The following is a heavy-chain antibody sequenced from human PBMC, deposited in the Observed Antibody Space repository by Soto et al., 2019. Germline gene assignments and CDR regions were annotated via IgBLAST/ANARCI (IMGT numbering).Heavy chain of an antibody. CDR1: GDSISSSNW. CDR3: ARDLGTGTDY. V-gene: IGHV4-4*02. J-gene: IGHJ4*02. CDR2: IYHSGAT. Sequence: QVQLQESGPGLVKPSGTLSLTCAVSGDSISSSNWWSWVRQAPGKGLEWIGEIYHSGATTYNPSLKSRATISVDPSNNHFSLKLTSVTAADTAVYFCARDLGTGTDYWGQGTLVTVAS. D-gene: IGHD1-1*01.